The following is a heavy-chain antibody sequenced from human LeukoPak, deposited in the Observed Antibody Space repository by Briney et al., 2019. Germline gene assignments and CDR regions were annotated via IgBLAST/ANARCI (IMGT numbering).Heavy chain of an antibody. CDR2: IWYDGSNK. J-gene: IGHJ4*02. V-gene: IGHV3-33*01. D-gene: IGHD3-22*01. CDR1: GFTFSSYG. CDR3: ASVYYDSSGYFDY. Sequence: GGSLRLSCAASGFTFSSYGMHWVRQAPDKGLEWVAVIWYDGSNKYYADSVKGRFTISRDNSKNTLYLQMNSLRAEDTAVYYCASVYYDSSGYFDYWGQGTLVTVSS.